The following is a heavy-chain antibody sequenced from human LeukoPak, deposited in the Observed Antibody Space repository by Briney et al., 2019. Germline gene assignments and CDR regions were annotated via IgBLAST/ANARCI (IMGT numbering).Heavy chain of an antibody. Sequence: AGGSLRLSCAASGFTFSSYGMHWVRQAPGKGLEWVAFIRYDGSNKYYADSVKGRFTISRDNSKNTLYLQMNSLGAEATAVYYCAKDQASGWPPRGFDYWGQGTLVTVSS. J-gene: IGHJ4*02. V-gene: IGHV3-30*02. CDR1: GFTFSSYG. D-gene: IGHD6-19*01. CDR2: IRYDGSNK. CDR3: AKDQASGWPPRGFDY.